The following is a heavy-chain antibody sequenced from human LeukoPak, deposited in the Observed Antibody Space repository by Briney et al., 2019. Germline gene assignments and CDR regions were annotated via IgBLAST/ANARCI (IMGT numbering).Heavy chain of an antibody. CDR3: ARDRGRFGY. D-gene: IGHD5-24*01. CDR1: GFTVSNDY. J-gene: IGHJ4*02. V-gene: IGHV3-53*01. CDR2: IYSGGST. Sequence: GGSLRLSCAASGFTVSNDYKSWVGQAPGKGLEWVSIIYSGGSTYYADSVKGRFTISRDNSKNMVYLQMNSLRAEDTAVYYCARDRGRFGYWGQGTLVTVSS.